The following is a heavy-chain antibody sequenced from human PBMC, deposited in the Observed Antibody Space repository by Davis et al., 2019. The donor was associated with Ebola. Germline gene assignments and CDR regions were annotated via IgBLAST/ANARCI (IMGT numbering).Heavy chain of an antibody. V-gene: IGHV3-23*01. Sequence: PGGSLRLPWPSSGVPFSRHAMSWVPQAPGKGLEWVSAISGSGGSTYYADSVKGRFTISRDNSKNTLYLQMNSLRAEDTAIYYCAKDKNYDFWSGYPHSAFDIWGQGTMVTVSS. CDR1: GVPFSRHA. D-gene: IGHD3-3*01. CDR3: AKDKNYDFWSGYPHSAFDI. CDR2: ISGSGGST. J-gene: IGHJ3*02.